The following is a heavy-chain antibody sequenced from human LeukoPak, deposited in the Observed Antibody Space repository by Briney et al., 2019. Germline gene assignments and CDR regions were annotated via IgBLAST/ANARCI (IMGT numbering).Heavy chain of an antibody. CDR3: AKTSGIYYDSSGFYDC. CDR2: ISYEGRNK. CDR1: GCTFSNYG. V-gene: IGHV3-30*18. D-gene: IGHD3-22*01. J-gene: IGHJ4*02. Sequence: GGSLRLSCAAPGCTFSNYGMHWVRQAPGKGLEWVSVISYEGRNKYYADSVKGRFTISRDNSKNTLYLQMNSLTPEDTAVYYCAKTSGIYYDSSGFYDCWGQGTLVTVSS.